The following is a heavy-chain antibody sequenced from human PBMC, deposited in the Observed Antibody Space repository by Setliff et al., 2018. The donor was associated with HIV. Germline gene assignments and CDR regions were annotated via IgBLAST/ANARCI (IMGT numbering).Heavy chain of an antibody. D-gene: IGHD6-13*01. V-gene: IGHV1-8*02. CDR2: MNPNSGNT. CDR1: GYTFTSYD. Sequence: GASVKVSCKASGYTFTSYDINWVRQATGQGLEWMGWMNPNSGNTGYAQKFQGRVTMTRNTSISTAYMELISLRSEDTAVYYCARGSSYSSSWYVFRPQALNDAFDIWAQGTMVTVSS. CDR3: ARGSSYSSSWYVFRPQALNDAFDI. J-gene: IGHJ3*02.